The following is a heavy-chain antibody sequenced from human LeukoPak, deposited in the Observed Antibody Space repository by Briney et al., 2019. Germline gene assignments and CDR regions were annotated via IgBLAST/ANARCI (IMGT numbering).Heavy chain of an antibody. J-gene: IGHJ4*02. V-gene: IGHV4-38-2*02. D-gene: IGHD4-17*01. CDR3: ASDGRRAGGIPRYYFDY. Sequence: SETLSLTCTVSGYSISSGYYWGWIRQPPGKGLEWIGSIYHSGSTYYNPSLKSRVTISVDTSKNQFSLKLSSVTAADTAVYYCASDGRRAGGIPRYYFDYWGQGTLVTVSS. CDR2: IYHSGST. CDR1: GYSISSGYY.